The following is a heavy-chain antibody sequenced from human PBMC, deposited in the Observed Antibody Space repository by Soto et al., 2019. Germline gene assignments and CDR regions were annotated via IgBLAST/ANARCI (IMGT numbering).Heavy chain of an antibody. V-gene: IGHV3-15*01. Sequence: EVQLVESGGGLVKPGGSLRLSCAASGFTFAHAWMTWVRQAPGKGLEWVGRIQTNTDAGTTDYAAPVKGRFSISRDDSKNTLFLQMSSLKPEDSAVYYCTTGDSSTWYGHYYFDYGGQGTVVSVSS. J-gene: IGHJ4*02. CDR3: TTGDSSTWYGHYYFDY. D-gene: IGHD6-13*01. CDR1: GFTFAHAW. CDR2: IQTNTDAGTT.